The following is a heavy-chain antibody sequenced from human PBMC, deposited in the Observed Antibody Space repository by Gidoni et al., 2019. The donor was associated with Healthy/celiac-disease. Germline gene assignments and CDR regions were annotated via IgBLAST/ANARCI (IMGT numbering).Heavy chain of an antibody. D-gene: IGHD3-22*01. V-gene: IGHV2-26*01. CDR1: GFSLSNARMG. J-gene: IGHJ4*02. CDR2: IFSNDEK. Sequence: QVTLKESGPVLVKPTETLTLTCTVSGFSLSNARMGVSWIRQPPGKALEWLAHIFSNDEKSYSTSLKSRLTISKDTSKSQVVLTMTNMDPVDTATYYCARGRGIIYYDSSGYYYDYWGQGTLVTVSS. CDR3: ARGRGIIYYDSSGYYYDY.